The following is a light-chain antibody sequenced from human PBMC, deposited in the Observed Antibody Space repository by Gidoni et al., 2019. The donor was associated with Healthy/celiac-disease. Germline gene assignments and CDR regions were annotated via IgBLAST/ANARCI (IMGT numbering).Light chain of an antibody. CDR1: PSVSSN. CDR3: EQYNNCPRT. V-gene: IGKV3-15*01. Sequence: EIVMTQSPATMCVSPRERASLSCRASPSVSSNLAWYQQKPGQALRLLIYGVSTRAPGIPARFSGSGSVREFTLTICIRQSEDIPVYFCEQYNNCPRTFXQXTKVXIK. J-gene: IGKJ1*01. CDR2: GVS.